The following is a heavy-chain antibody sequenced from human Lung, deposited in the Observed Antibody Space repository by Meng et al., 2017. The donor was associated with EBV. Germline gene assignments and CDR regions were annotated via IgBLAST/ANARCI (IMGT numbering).Heavy chain of an antibody. D-gene: IGHD2-21*01. CDR2: INHSGST. CDR1: GGSFSGYY. Sequence: QVQLQQWGAGLLKPSETLILTGAVYGGSFSGYYWSWIRQPPGKGLEWIGEINHSGSTNYNPSLKSRVTISVDTSKNQFSLKLSSVTAADTAVYYCAREPDSLGYWGQGTLVTVSS. CDR3: AREPDSLGY. V-gene: IGHV4-34*01. J-gene: IGHJ4*02.